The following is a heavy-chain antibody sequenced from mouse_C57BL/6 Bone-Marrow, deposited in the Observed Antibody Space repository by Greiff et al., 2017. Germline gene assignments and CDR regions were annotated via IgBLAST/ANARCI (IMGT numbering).Heavy chain of an antibody. CDR1: GFNIKDDY. CDR2: IDPEIGVT. D-gene: IGHD2-3*01. V-gene: IGHV14-4*01. J-gene: IGHJ2*01. Sequence: VQLQQSGAGLVRPGASVKLSCTASGFNIKDDYIHWVKQRPEQGLEWIGWIDPEIGVTEYASKFQGKATITSDTSSNTAYLQLSSLTSEDTAVYYCSSFDGNYFDFWGQGTPLTVAS. CDR3: SSFDGNYFDF.